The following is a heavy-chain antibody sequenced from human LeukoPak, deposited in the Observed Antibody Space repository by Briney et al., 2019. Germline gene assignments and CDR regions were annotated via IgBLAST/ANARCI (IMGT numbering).Heavy chain of an antibody. CDR2: IIPIFGTA. Sequence: ASVKVSCKASGGTFSSYAISWVRQAPGQGLEWMGGIIPIFGTANYAQKFQGRVTITTDESTSTAYMELSSLRSEDTAVYYCARGRSEGGYNFFDYYYMDVWGKGTTVTVSS. J-gene: IGHJ6*03. CDR1: GGTFSSYA. V-gene: IGHV1-69*05. D-gene: IGHD5-24*01. CDR3: ARGRSEGGYNFFDYYYMDV.